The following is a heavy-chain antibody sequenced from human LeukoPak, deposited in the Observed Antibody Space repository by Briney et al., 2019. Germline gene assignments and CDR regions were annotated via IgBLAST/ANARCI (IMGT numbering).Heavy chain of an antibody. Sequence: GASVKVSCKASGGTFSSYAISWVRQAPGQGLEWMGRIIPILGIANYAQKFQGRVTITAEKSTSTAYMELSSLRSEDTAVYYCARDNLTAMVHRWGQGTLVTVSS. CDR2: IIPILGIA. CDR1: GGTFSSYA. CDR3: ARDNLTAMVHR. J-gene: IGHJ4*02. V-gene: IGHV1-69*04. D-gene: IGHD5-18*01.